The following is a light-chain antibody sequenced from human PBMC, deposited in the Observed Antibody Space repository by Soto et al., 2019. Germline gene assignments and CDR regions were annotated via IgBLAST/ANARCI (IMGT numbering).Light chain of an antibody. Sequence: QSALTQPRSVSGSPGQSVTISCTGTSADVGHYNYVSWYQQHPGKAPKFMIYDVSERPSGVPDRFSGSKSGNTASLTISGLQAEDEADYYCCSYAGDYTWVFGGGTKVTVL. J-gene: IGLJ3*02. CDR3: CSYAGDYTWV. V-gene: IGLV2-11*01. CDR1: SADVGHYNY. CDR2: DVS.